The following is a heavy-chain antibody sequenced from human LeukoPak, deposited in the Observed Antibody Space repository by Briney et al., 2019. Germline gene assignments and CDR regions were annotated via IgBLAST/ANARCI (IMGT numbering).Heavy chain of an antibody. Sequence: GESLKISCKGSGYSFTSYWIGWVRQMPGKGLEWMGIIYPGDSDTRYSPSFQGQVTISADKSISTAYLQWSSLKASDTAMYYCARHPVTTGNYYYYMDVWGKGTTVTVSS. CDR1: GYSFTSYW. CDR2: IYPGDSDT. V-gene: IGHV5-51*01. J-gene: IGHJ6*03. D-gene: IGHD4-17*01. CDR3: ARHPVTTGNYYYYMDV.